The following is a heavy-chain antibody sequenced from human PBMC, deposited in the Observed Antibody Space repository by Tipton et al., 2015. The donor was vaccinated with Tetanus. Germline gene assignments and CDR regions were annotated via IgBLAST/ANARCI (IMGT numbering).Heavy chain of an antibody. V-gene: IGHV4-4*07. D-gene: IGHD4-17*01. CDR2: IYTSGST. CDR1: GGSISSYY. J-gene: IGHJ6*02. Sequence: TLSLTCTVSGGSISSYYWSWIRQPAGKGLEWIGRIYTSGSTNYNPSLKSRVTMSVDTSKNQFSLKLSSVTAADTAVYYCARQNDYGDYAPYYYYYGMDVWGQGTTVTVSS. CDR3: ARQNDYGDYAPYYYYYGMDV.